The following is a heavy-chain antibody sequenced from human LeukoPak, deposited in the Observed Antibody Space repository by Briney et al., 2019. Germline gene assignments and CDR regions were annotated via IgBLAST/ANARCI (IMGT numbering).Heavy chain of an antibody. CDR3: AKTPGVLMVYAVNFDY. J-gene: IGHJ4*02. V-gene: IGHV3-23*01. Sequence: GGSLRLSCAASGFTFSSYAISWVRQAPGKGPEWVSAISGGGGSTYYADSVKGRFTISRDNSKNTLCLQMNGLRAEDTAVYYCAKTPGVLMVYAVNFDYWGQGTLVAVSS. D-gene: IGHD2-8*01. CDR1: GFTFSSYA. CDR2: ISGGGGST.